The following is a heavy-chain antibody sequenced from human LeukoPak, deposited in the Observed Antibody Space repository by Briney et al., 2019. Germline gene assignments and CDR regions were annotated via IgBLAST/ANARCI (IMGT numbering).Heavy chain of an antibody. CDR3: AGGYSYGPFDY. CDR1: GYTFTSYY. D-gene: IGHD5-18*01. CDR2: IIPIFGTA. Sequence: SVKVSCKASGYTFTSYYMHWVRQAPGQGLEWMGGIIPIFGTANYAQKFQGRVTITADESTSTAYMELSSLRSEDTAVYYCAGGYSYGPFDYWGQGTLVTVSS. J-gene: IGHJ4*02. V-gene: IGHV1-69*13.